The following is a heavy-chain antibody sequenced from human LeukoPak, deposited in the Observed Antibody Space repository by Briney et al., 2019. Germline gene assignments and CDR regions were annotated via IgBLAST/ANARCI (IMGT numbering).Heavy chain of an antibody. Sequence: PSGGSLRLSCAASGFTFSNYEMNWVRQAPGKGPEWVAHINSADNVEYYTDSVRGRFTMSRDNAKDLLYLQMNSLRDEDTAVYYCARDTVNGPFVISLDLWGQGVLVTVSS. CDR2: INSADNVE. CDR1: GFTFSNYE. J-gene: IGHJ5*02. CDR3: ARDTVNGPFVISLDL. D-gene: IGHD2-8*01. V-gene: IGHV3-48*03.